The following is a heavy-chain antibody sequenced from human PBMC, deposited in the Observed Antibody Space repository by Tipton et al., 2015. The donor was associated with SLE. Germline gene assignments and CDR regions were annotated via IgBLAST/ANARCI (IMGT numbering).Heavy chain of an antibody. Sequence: QVQLVQSGAEVKNPGASVKVSCKASGYKFTSYYLHWVRLAPGQGLEWMGRINPNSGGTNYAQKFQGRVTMTRDTSISTAYMDLTSLSSDDTAVYYCATESGGGYFDYWGQGTLVTVSS. CDR2: INPNSGGT. D-gene: IGHD3-16*01. CDR3: ATESGGGYFDY. CDR1: GYKFTSYY. V-gene: IGHV1-2*06. J-gene: IGHJ4*02.